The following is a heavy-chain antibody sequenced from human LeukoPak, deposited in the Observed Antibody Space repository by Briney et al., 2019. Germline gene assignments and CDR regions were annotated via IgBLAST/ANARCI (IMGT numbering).Heavy chain of an antibody. Sequence: GGPLRLSCAASGFTFRSSGMHWVRQTPGKGLEWVAFIWYDGNEIYYADSVKGRFTISRDNSRNTLYLQMNSLRTEDTAVYYCAREQQGRRAAFDYWGQGTPVTVSS. J-gene: IGHJ4*02. D-gene: IGHD1-1*01. CDR2: IWYDGNEI. CDR3: AREQQGRRAAFDY. V-gene: IGHV3-30*02. CDR1: GFTFRSSG.